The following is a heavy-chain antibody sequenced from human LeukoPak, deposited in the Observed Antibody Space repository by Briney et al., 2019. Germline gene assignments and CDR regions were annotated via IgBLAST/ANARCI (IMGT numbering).Heavy chain of an antibody. J-gene: IGHJ4*02. CDR3: ASQGSELVLDY. D-gene: IGHD3-10*01. V-gene: IGHV4-39*07. CDR1: GGSISSSSYY. Sequence: PSETLSLTCTVSGGSISSSSYYWGWIRQPPGKGLEWIGSIYYSGSTYYNPSLKSRVTISVDTSKNQFSLKLSSVTAADTAVYYCASQGSELVLDYWGQGTLVTVSS. CDR2: IYYSGST.